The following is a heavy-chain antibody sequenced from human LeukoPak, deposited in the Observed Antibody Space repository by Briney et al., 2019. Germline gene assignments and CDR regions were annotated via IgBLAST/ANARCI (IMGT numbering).Heavy chain of an antibody. CDR1: GGSISSYY. Sequence: SETLSLTCTVSGGSISSYYWSWIRQPPGKGLEWIGYIYYSGSTNYNPSLKSRVTMSVDTSKNQFSLKLSSVTAADTAVYYCARADCSSTSCYLSDAFDIWGQGTMVTVSS. D-gene: IGHD2-2*01. CDR2: IYYSGST. CDR3: ARADCSSTSCYLSDAFDI. J-gene: IGHJ3*02. V-gene: IGHV4-59*01.